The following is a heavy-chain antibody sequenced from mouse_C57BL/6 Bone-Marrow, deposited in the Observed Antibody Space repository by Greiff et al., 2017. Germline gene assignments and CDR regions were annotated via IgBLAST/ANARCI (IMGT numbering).Heavy chain of an antibody. D-gene: IGHD2-1*01. CDR2: IYPGDGDT. V-gene: IGHV1-80*01. CDR3: ARWPLLFSWYAMDY. CDR1: GYAFSSYW. J-gene: IGHJ4*01. Sequence: QVQLQQSGAELVKPGASVKISCKASGYAFSSYWMNWVKQRPGKGLAWIGQIYPGDGDTNYNGKFKGKATLTADKSSSTAYMQLISLTSEDSAVYFCARWPLLFSWYAMDYWGQGTSVTVSS.